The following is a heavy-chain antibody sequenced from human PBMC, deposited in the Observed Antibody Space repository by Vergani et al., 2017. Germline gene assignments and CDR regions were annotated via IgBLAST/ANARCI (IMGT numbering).Heavy chain of an antibody. J-gene: IGHJ5*01. CDR2: INPNSGGS. CDR3: ARDIVAVAGTGSWFDP. CDR1: GYTFTGYY. Sequence: QVQLVQSGAEVKKPGASVKVSCKASGYTFTGYYMHWVRQAPGQGLEWMGWINPNSGGSNYVQKFQGRVTITRDTSISTAYMGLSRLSSDDTAVYYCARDIVAVAGTGSWFDPWGQGTLVTVSS. V-gene: IGHV1-2*02. D-gene: IGHD6-19*01.